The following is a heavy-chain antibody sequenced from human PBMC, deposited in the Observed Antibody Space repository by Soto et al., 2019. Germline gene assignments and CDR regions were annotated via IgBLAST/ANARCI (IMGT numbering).Heavy chain of an antibody. CDR2: IRGSGGGT. CDR3: AKDPLIAVAGPYYFDY. CDR1: GFTFSSYA. Sequence: EVQLLESGGGLVQPGGSLRLSCAASGFTFSSYAMSCVRQAPGKGLEWVSAIRGSGGGTYYADSVKGRFTISRDNSKNTLYLQMSSLRAEDTAVYYCAKDPLIAVAGPYYFDYWGQGTLVTVSS. D-gene: IGHD6-19*01. J-gene: IGHJ4*02. V-gene: IGHV3-23*01.